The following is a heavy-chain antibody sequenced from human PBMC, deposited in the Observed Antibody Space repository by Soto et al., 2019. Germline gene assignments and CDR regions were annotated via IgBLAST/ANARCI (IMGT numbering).Heavy chain of an antibody. J-gene: IGHJ6*02. CDR1: GGSFSGYY. V-gene: IGHV4-34*01. Sequence: SETLSLTCAVYGGSFSGYYWSWIRQPPGKGLEWIGEINHSGNTNSNPSLKSRVTISVDMSKNQFSLNLTSVTAADTAVYYCTGRWHYYYGMDVWAQGTTVTVS. CDR3: TGRWHYYYGMDV. D-gene: IGHD1-26*01. CDR2: INHSGNT.